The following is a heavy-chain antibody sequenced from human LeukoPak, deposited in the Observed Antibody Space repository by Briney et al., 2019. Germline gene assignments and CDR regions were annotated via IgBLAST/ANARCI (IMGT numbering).Heavy chain of an antibody. V-gene: IGHV3-7*01. CDR2: IKQDGSEK. Sequence: GGSLRLSCAASGFTFSSYWMSWVRQAPGKGLEWVANIKQDGSEKYYVDSVKGRFTISRDNAKNSLYLQMNSLRAEDTAVYYCARSVRFLEWLLRYDAFDIWGQGTMVTVSS. CDR3: ARSVRFLEWLLRYDAFDI. D-gene: IGHD3-3*01. J-gene: IGHJ3*02. CDR1: GFTFSSYW.